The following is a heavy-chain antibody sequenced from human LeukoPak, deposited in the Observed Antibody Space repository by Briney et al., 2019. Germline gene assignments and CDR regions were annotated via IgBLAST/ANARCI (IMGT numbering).Heavy chain of an antibody. Sequence: PGGSLRLSCAASGFTFSSYWMSWVRQAPGKGLEWVANIKQDGSEKYYVDSVKGRFTIPRDNAKNSLYLQMNSLGAEDTAVYYCARVEMYYDFWSGYSTPGFDPWGQGTLVTVSS. D-gene: IGHD3-3*01. CDR3: ARVEMYYDFWSGYSTPGFDP. V-gene: IGHV3-7*01. CDR2: IKQDGSEK. CDR1: GFTFSSYW. J-gene: IGHJ5*02.